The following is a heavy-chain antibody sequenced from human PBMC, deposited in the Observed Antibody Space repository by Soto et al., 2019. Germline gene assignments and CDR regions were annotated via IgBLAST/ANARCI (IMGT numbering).Heavy chain of an antibody. CDR3: ARMYSGLYY. D-gene: IGHD6-13*01. Sequence: QLQLQESGPGLVKPSETLSLTCTVSGDSVSSSSYYWGWIRQPPGKGLGWIGSFHFGGSIYYNPSVKSRATISVDTSKNQFTRKLTSVTASDTAVYYCARMYSGLYYWGQGTLVTVSS. CDR1: GDSVSSSSYY. V-gene: IGHV4-39*01. J-gene: IGHJ4*02. CDR2: FHFGGSI.